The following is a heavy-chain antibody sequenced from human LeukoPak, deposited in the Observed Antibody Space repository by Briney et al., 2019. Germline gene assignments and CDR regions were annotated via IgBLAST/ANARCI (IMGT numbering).Heavy chain of an antibody. J-gene: IGHJ5*02. CDR3: ARERSVGAIQYNWFDP. D-gene: IGHD1-26*01. Sequence: GASVKVSCKASGYTFTIYGISWVRQAPGQGLEWMGWISAYNGNTNYAQKLQGRVTMTTDTSTSTAYMELRSLRSDDTAVYYCARERSVGAIQYNWFDPWGQGTLVTVSS. CDR1: GYTFTIYG. V-gene: IGHV1-18*01. CDR2: ISAYNGNT.